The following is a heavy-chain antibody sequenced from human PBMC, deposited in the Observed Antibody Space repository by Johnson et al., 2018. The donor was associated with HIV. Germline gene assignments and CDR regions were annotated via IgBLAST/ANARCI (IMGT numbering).Heavy chain of an antibody. J-gene: IGHJ3*02. Sequence: VQLVESGGGLAQPGGSLSLSCAASGTTVSSNYMSWVRQAPGKGLEWVSVIYSDDSTYYADSVKGRFTNPRNNSKNTLCLHMNRRRGEDTAVYYCARVGPRSKGGPVDAFDIWGQGTMVTVSS. CDR3: ARVGPRSKGGPVDAFDI. CDR1: GTTVSSNY. V-gene: IGHV3-66*01. CDR2: IYSDDST. D-gene: IGHD3-16*01.